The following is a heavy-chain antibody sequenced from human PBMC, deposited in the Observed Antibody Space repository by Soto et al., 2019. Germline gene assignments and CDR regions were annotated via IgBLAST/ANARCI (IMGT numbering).Heavy chain of an antibody. CDR2: INPNSGGT. D-gene: IGHD6-13*01. Sequence: QVQLVQSGAEVKKPGASVKVSCKASGYTFTGYYMHWVRQAPGQGLEGMGWINPNSGGTNYAQKFQGWVTMTRDTSISTAYMELSRLRSDDTAVYYCARESAAAPYYYYGMDVWGQGTTVTVSS. J-gene: IGHJ6*02. V-gene: IGHV1-2*04. CDR3: ARESAAAPYYYYGMDV. CDR1: GYTFTGYY.